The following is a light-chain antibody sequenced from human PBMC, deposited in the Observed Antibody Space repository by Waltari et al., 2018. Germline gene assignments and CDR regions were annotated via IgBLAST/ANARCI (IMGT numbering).Light chain of an antibody. Sequence: DVVMTQSPLSLPVTLGQPASISCRSSQSLVHTDGNTYLNWFQQRPGQPPRRLIYKISRRGSGVPDRFSDSGSGTDFTLKISRVEAEDVGVYYCMQGSHWPRTFGQGTKLEI. J-gene: IGKJ2*01. CDR1: QSLVHTDGNTY. V-gene: IGKV2-30*02. CDR3: MQGSHWPRT. CDR2: KIS.